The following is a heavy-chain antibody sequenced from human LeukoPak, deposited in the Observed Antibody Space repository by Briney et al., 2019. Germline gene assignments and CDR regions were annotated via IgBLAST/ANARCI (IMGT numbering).Heavy chain of an antibody. D-gene: IGHD3-22*01. V-gene: IGHV1-46*01. Sequence: GASVKVSCKASGYTFTSYYMHWVRQAPGQGLEWMGIINPSGGSTSYAQEFQGRVTMTRDTSTSTVYMELSSLRSEDTAVYYCARVYGIYDSSGYSQRGYYYGMDVWGQGTTVTVSS. CDR2: INPSGGST. CDR3: ARVYGIYDSSGYSQRGYYYGMDV. CDR1: GYTFTSYY. J-gene: IGHJ6*02.